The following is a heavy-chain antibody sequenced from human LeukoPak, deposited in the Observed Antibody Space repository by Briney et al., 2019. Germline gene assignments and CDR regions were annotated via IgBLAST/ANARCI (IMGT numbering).Heavy chain of an antibody. CDR3: ARVGIRYFDWFNFDY. J-gene: IGHJ4*02. CDR1: GFTFSSYA. CDR2: ISYDGSNK. Sequence: GGSLRLSCAASGFTFSSYAMHCVRQAPGKGLEWVAVISYDGSNKYYADSVKGRFTISRDNSKNTLYLQMNSLRAEDTAVYYCARVGIRYFDWFNFDYWGQGTLVTVSS. V-gene: IGHV3-30-3*01. D-gene: IGHD3-9*01.